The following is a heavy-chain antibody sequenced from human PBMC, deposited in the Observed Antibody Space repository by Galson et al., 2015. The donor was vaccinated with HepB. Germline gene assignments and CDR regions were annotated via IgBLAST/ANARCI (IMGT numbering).Heavy chain of an antibody. CDR2: INPSGGST. D-gene: IGHD6-19*01. V-gene: IGHV1-46*01. Sequence: SVKVSCKASGYTFTSYYMHWVRQAPGQGLEWMGIINPSGGSTSYAQKFQGRVTMTRDTSTSTVYMGLSSLRSEDTAVYYCARDLGGSEQWLVAEAYYGMDVWGQGTTVTVSS. J-gene: IGHJ6*02. CDR3: ARDLGGSEQWLVAEAYYGMDV. CDR1: GYTFTSYY.